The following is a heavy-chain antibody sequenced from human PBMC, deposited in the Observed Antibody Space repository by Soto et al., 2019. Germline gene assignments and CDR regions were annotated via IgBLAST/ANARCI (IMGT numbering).Heavy chain of an antibody. Sequence: SNAPRVGFDSCSSRSLRQSLKQGLEWMGGVIPLYGTPNYAQNFQGRVTITADKSASTGYMELRSLTSEDTAVYYCARPFLEWLCAVLHIWGNGTMVTVSS. CDR3: ARPFLEWLCAVLHI. CDR1: RVGFDSCS. D-gene: IGHD3-3*01. J-gene: IGHJ3*02. V-gene: IGHV1-69*06. CDR2: VIPLYGTP.